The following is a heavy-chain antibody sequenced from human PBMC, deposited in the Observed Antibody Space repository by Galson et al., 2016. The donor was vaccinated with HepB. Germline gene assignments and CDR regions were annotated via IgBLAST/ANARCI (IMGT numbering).Heavy chain of an antibody. CDR2: INKDGSST. Sequence: SLRLSCAASGFTFSSHWMHWVRQAPGKGLTWVSVINKDGSSTNYADSVRGRFTMSRDNAQNTLYLQMDSLRVEDTAAYYCARSMTTGQTFDHWGQGTLVTVSS. V-gene: IGHV3-74*01. D-gene: IGHD4-11*01. CDR3: ARSMTTGQTFDH. J-gene: IGHJ4*02. CDR1: GFTFSSHW.